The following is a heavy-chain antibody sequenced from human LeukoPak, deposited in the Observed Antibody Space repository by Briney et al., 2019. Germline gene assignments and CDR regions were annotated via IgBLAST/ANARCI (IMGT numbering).Heavy chain of an antibody. Sequence: GGSLRLSCAASGFTFDDYAMHWVRQAPGKGLEWVSTISGSGDSTHYTDSVKGRFTISRDNSKSTLYLQMNSLRAEDTAVYYCAKESLWFGELGDAFDIWGQGTMVTVSS. V-gene: IGHV3-23*01. CDR1: GFTFDDYA. D-gene: IGHD3-10*01. J-gene: IGHJ3*02. CDR3: AKESLWFGELGDAFDI. CDR2: ISGSGDST.